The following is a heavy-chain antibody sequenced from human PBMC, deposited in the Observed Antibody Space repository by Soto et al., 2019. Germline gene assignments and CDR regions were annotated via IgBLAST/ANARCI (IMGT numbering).Heavy chain of an antibody. V-gene: IGHV3-7*01. J-gene: IGHJ6*03. D-gene: IGHD3-3*01. Sequence: GGSLRLSCAASGFTFSSYWMSWVRQAPGKGLEWVANIKQDGSEKYYVDSVKGRFTISRDNAKNSLYLQMNSLRAEDTAVYYCARYDFWSGYSLYYYYYMDVWGKGTTVTVSS. CDR1: GFTFSSYW. CDR3: ARYDFWSGYSLYYYYYMDV. CDR2: IKQDGSEK.